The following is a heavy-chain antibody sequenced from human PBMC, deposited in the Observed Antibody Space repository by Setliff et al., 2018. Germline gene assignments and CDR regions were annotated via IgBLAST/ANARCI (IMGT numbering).Heavy chain of an antibody. CDR1: GGSITSYY. Sequence: PSETLSLTCSVSGGSITSYYWSWIRQPPGNGLEYIGYIYYSGSTNSNPSLKSRVTISVGTSKNQFSLKLSSVTAADTAVYCCARHHAQYYSDSSGYYYEDWYFDLWGRGTLVTVSS. CDR2: IYYSGST. J-gene: IGHJ2*01. CDR3: ARHHAQYYSDSSGYYYEDWYFDL. D-gene: IGHD3-22*01. V-gene: IGHV4-59*08.